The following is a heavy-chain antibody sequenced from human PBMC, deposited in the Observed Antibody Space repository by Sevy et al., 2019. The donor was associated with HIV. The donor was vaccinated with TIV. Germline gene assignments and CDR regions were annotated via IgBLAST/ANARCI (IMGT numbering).Heavy chain of an antibody. CDR1: GFTFSSYS. J-gene: IGHJ4*02. D-gene: IGHD6-13*01. Sequence: GGSLRLSCAASGFTFSSYSMNWVRQAPGKGLEWVSYISSSTIYYADSVKGRFTISRDNAKNSLNLQMNSLRAEHTAVYYCARLSGYSSSWSYFDYWGQGTLVTVSS. CDR3: ARLSGYSSSWSYFDY. CDR2: ISSSTI. V-gene: IGHV3-48*01.